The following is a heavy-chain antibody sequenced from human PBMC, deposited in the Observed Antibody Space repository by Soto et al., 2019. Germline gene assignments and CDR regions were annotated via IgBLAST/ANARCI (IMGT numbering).Heavy chain of an antibody. CDR2: ISGSGGST. Sequence: GGSLRLSCAASGFTFSSYAMSWVRQAPGKGLEWVSAISGSGGSTYYADSVKGRFTISRDNSKNTLYLQMNSLRAEDTAVYYCATHPGSYYVTDYWGQGTLVTVSS. V-gene: IGHV3-23*01. CDR3: ATHPGSYYVTDY. J-gene: IGHJ4*02. CDR1: GFTFSSYA. D-gene: IGHD1-26*01.